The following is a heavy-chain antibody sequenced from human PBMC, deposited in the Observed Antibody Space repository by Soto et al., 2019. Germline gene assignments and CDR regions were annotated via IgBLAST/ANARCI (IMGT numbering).Heavy chain of an antibody. CDR3: ARVERGTATSVVDAFDI. CDR2: MSHSGGT. CDR1: GGSVNSGNYY. V-gene: IGHV4-34*01. Sequence: QVQLQQWGAGLLKPSETLSLTCAVLGGSVNSGNYYWSWIRQPPGKGLEWIGEMSHSGGTHFNPSLKRRVTISVDTSQHPCSLKMSPVTAEDTALYYCARVERGTATSVVDAFDIWGPGTMVTVSS. D-gene: IGHD2-21*02. J-gene: IGHJ3*02.